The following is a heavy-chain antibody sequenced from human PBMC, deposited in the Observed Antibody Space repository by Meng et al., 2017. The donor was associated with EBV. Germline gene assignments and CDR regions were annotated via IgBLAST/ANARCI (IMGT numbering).Heavy chain of an antibody. D-gene: IGHD1-26*01. CDR2: IRSKANSYAT. CDR3: TRLDGSYIYY. Sequence: RSLVPPGVAPKLACAASGLTFSGFAMHWVRPAPGKGLEWVGRIRSKANSYATAYAASVKGRFTISRDDSKNTAYLQMNSLKTEDTAVYYCTRLDGSYIYYWGQGTLVTVSS. J-gene: IGHJ4*02. CDR1: GLTFSGFA. V-gene: IGHV3-73*01.